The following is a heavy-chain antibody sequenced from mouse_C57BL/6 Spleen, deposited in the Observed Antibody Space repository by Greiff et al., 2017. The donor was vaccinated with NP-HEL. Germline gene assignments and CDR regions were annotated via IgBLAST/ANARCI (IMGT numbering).Heavy chain of an antibody. J-gene: IGHJ4*01. Sequence: QVTLKESGPGILQPSQTLSLTCSFSGFSLSTFGMGVGWIRQPSGKGLEWLAHIWWDDDKYYNPALKSRLTISKATSKNQVFLKIANVDTADTATYYCARYYYGSSDYAMDYWGQGTSVTVSS. CDR3: ARYYYGSSDYAMDY. D-gene: IGHD1-1*01. CDR1: GFSLSTFGMG. V-gene: IGHV8-8*01. CDR2: IWWDDDK.